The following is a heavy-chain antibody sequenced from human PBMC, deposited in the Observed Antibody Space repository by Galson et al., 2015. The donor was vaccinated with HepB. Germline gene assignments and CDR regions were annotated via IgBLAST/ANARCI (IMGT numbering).Heavy chain of an antibody. V-gene: IGHV1-8*01. J-gene: IGHJ6*03. CDR3: ARVLRVWYDFWSGYYNYYYYMDV. CDR2: MNPNSGNT. D-gene: IGHD3-3*01. Sequence: SVKVSCKASGYTFTSYDINWVRQATGQGLEWMGWMNPNSGNTGYAQKFQGRVTMTRNTSISTAYMELSSLRSEDTAVYYCARVLRVWYDFWSGYYNYYYYMDVWGKGTTVTVSS. CDR1: GYTFTSYD.